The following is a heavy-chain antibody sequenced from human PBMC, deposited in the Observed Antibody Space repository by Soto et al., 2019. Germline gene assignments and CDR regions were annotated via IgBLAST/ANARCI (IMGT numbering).Heavy chain of an antibody. V-gene: IGHV4-34*01. CDR2: INHSGST. Sequence: SETLSLTCAVYGGSFSGYYWSWIRQPPGKGLEWIGEINHSGSTNYNPSLKSRVTISVDTSKNQFSLKLSSVTAADTAVYYCARGATAPRNFQHWGQGTLVTVSS. D-gene: IGHD1-26*01. CDR1: GGSFSGYY. CDR3: ARGATAPRNFQH. J-gene: IGHJ1*01.